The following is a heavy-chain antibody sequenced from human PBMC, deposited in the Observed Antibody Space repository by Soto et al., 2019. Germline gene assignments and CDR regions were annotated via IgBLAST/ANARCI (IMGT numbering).Heavy chain of an antibody. CDR3: ARHPFYCSSSRRYNYYFYGMDV. J-gene: IGHJ6*04. V-gene: IGHV5-51*01. CDR2: IYPGDSDT. D-gene: IGHD2-2*02. CDR1: GDSFTSYW. Sequence: PXESLKVSCKCAGDSFTSYWIGLVLQMPGKGLEWMGIIYPGDSDTRYSPSFQGQVTISADKSISTAYLQWSSLKASDTAMYYCARHPFYCSSSRRYNYYFYGMDVWGKGTTVTLDS.